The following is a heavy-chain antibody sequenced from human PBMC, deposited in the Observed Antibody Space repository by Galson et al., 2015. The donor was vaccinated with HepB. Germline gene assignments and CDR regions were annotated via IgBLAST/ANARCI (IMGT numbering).Heavy chain of an antibody. CDR3: ARDLGGFGA. CDR1: GDSVSSNSAA. Sequence: CAISGDSVSSNSAAWNWIRQSPSRGLEWLGRTYYRSKWYTDYAVSVISRITISPDTSKNQFSLQLSPVTPEDTAMYYCARDLGGFGAWGQGTLVTVSS. D-gene: IGHD3-16*01. J-gene: IGHJ5*02. CDR2: TYYRSKWYT. V-gene: IGHV6-1*01.